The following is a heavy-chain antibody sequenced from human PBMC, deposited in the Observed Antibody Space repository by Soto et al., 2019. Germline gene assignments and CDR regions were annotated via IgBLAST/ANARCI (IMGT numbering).Heavy chain of an antibody. V-gene: IGHV4-59*01. J-gene: IGHJ6*02. CDR1: GGSISSYY. Sequence: KTSETLSLTCTVSGGSISSYYWSWIRQPPGKGLEWIGYIYYSGSTNYNPSLKSRVTISVDTSKNQFSLKLSSVTAADTAVYYCAREQLWFNGMDVWGQGTTVTVSS. D-gene: IGHD5-18*01. CDR2: IYYSGST. CDR3: AREQLWFNGMDV.